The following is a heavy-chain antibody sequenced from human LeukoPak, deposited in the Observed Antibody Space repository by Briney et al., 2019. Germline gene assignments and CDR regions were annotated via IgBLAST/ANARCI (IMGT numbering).Heavy chain of an antibody. Sequence: PGRSLTLSCAASGFSFSSYGMNWVRQAPGKGLEWVSSISSSGSYIYYADSVKGRFTISRDNAKNSLYLQVNSLRAEDTAAYYCAREMGYYDTSGFFDYWGQETLDTVSS. D-gene: IGHD3-22*01. CDR2: ISSSGSYI. J-gene: IGHJ4*02. CDR1: GFSFSSYG. V-gene: IGHV3-21*01. CDR3: AREMGYYDTSGFFDY.